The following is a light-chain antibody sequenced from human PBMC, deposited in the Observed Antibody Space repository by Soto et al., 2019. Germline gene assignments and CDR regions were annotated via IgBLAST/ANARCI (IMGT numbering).Light chain of an antibody. CDR3: QQYNTYPYT. CDR2: DAS. Sequence: DIQVTQSPSTLSASVGDRVTITCRASQSIRSWLAWYQQKPGKAPKLLINDASSLESGVPSRFSGSGSGTEFTLTISSLQPDDFATYYCQQYNTYPYTFGQGTKLEIK. V-gene: IGKV1-5*01. J-gene: IGKJ2*01. CDR1: QSIRSW.